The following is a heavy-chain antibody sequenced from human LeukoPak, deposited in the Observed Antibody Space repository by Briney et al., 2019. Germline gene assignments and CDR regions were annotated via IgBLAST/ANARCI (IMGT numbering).Heavy chain of an antibody. CDR3: ARSPADCSGGSCYPDFDY. CDR1: GFTFDDYG. D-gene: IGHD2-15*01. Sequence: GGSLRLSCAASGFTFDDYGMSWVRQAPGKGLEWVSGINWNGGSTGYADSVKGRFTISRDNAKNSLYLQMNSLRAEDTALYYCARSPADCSGGSCYPDFDYWGQGTLVTVSS. V-gene: IGHV3-20*04. J-gene: IGHJ4*02. CDR2: INWNGGST.